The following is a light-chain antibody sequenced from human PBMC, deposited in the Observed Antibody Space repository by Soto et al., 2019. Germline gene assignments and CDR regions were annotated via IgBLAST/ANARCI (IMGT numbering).Light chain of an antibody. CDR3: QQYHNSPLT. Sequence: EIVSTPSPCTLSFSPGGRTTVSSTFCQSVSSSYLAWYQQKPGQAPRLLIYGASSRATGIPDRFSGSGSGTDFTLTISRLEPEDVAVYYCQQYHNSPLTFGQGTKVDIK. CDR1: QSVSSSY. CDR2: GAS. V-gene: IGKV3-20*01. J-gene: IGKJ1*01.